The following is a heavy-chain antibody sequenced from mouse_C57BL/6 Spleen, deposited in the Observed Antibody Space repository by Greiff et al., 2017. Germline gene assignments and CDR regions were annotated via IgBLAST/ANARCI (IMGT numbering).Heavy chain of an antibody. CDR3: ARNYGSSLDY. CDR2: INPSSGYT. D-gene: IGHD1-1*01. CDR1: GYTFTSYW. Sequence: VQLQQSGAELAKPGASVKLSCKASGYTFTSYWMHWVKQRPGQGLEWIGYINPSSGYTKYNQKFKDKATLTADKYSSTAYMQLSSLTYEDSAVYYCARNYGSSLDYWGQGTTLTVSS. V-gene: IGHV1-7*01. J-gene: IGHJ2*01.